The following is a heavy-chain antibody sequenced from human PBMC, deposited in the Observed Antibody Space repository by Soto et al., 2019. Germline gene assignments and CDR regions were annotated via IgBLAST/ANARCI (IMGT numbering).Heavy chain of an antibody. Sequence: GGSLRLSCAASGFTFSSYGMHWVRQAPGKGLEWVAVISYDGSNKYYADSVKGRFTISRDNSKNTLYLQMNSLRAEDTAVYYCAKDPYDYNFLDYYYGMDVWGQGTTVTVSS. CDR2: ISYDGSNK. J-gene: IGHJ6*02. CDR3: AKDPYDYNFLDYYYGMDV. D-gene: IGHD4-4*01. V-gene: IGHV3-30*18. CDR1: GFTFSSYG.